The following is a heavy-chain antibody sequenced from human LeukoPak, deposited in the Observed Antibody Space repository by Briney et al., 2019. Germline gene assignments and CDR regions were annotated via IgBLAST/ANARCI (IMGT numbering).Heavy chain of an antibody. V-gene: IGHV4-4*07. D-gene: IGHD6-19*01. CDR1: GGSISSYY. J-gene: IGHJ4*02. CDR3: ARYSSGWSTAGFDY. CDR2: FYTSGST. Sequence: SETLSLTCTVSGGSISSYYWSWIRQPAGKGLEWIGRFYTSGSTNYNPSLQSRVTISVDTSKNQFSLRLTSVTAADTAVYYCARYSSGWSTAGFDYWGQGTLVTVSS.